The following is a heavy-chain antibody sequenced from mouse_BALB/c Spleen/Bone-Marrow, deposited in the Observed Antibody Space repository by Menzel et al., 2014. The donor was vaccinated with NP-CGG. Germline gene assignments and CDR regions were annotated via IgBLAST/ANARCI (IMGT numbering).Heavy chain of an antibody. V-gene: IGHV14-1*02. CDR3: ARGDGYAMDY. Sequence: VQGVESGAEIVRPGALVKLSCKASGFNIKDYYMQWVKQRPEQGLEWIGWIDPENGNTIYDPKFQGKASIAADTSSNTAYLQLSSLTSEDTAVYYCARGDGYAMDYWGQGTSVTVSS. J-gene: IGHJ4*01. CDR2: IDPENGNT. CDR1: GFNIKDYY.